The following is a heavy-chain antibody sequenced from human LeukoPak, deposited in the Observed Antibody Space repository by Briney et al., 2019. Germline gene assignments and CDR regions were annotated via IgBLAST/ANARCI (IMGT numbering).Heavy chain of an antibody. Sequence: PGGSLRLSCAASGFTFSSYWMHWVRQAPGKVLVWVSRISSDGSSTSYADSVKGRFTISRDNAKNTLYLQMNGLRAEDTAVYYCARDDYDFWRLDYWGQGTLVTVSS. J-gene: IGHJ4*02. V-gene: IGHV3-74*01. CDR3: ARDDYDFWRLDY. CDR2: ISSDGSST. CDR1: GFTFSSYW. D-gene: IGHD3-3*01.